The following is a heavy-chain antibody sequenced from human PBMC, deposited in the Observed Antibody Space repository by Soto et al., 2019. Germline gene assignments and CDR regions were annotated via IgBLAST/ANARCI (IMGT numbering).Heavy chain of an antibody. D-gene: IGHD6-6*01. Sequence: LTKAVSYGTIINGGYPRIRNQKPPGKGLEWIGYNYYSGITYYNPSLKSRVTISLDTSKNQFSLKLSSVTAADTAVYYCARGSSIAGLYYGMDVWGQGTTVTVSS. V-gene: IGHV4-30-2*05. CDR1: YGTIINGGYP. CDR3: ARGSSIAGLYYGMDV. CDR2: NYYSGIT. J-gene: IGHJ6*02.